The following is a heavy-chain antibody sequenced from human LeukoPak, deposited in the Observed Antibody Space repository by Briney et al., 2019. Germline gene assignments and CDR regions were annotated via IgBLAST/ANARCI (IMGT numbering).Heavy chain of an antibody. D-gene: IGHD6-13*01. V-gene: IGHV1-2*02. Sequence: ASVKVSCKASGYTFTGYYMHWVRQAPGQGLEWMGWINPNSGGTNYAQKFQGRVTMTRDTSISTAYMELGRLRSDDTAVYYCARTYSSSSKYYYYMDVWGKGTTVTVSS. CDR2: INPNSGGT. CDR3: ARTYSSSSKYYYYMDV. J-gene: IGHJ6*03. CDR1: GYTFTGYY.